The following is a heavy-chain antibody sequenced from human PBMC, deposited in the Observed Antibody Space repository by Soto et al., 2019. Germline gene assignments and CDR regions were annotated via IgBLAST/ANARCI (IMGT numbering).Heavy chain of an antibody. D-gene: IGHD6-19*01. CDR3: ARDSSGWQLNWFDP. J-gene: IGHJ5*02. CDR1: CGTLSSYA. CDR2: IIPIFGTA. V-gene: IGHV1-69*13. Sequence: SAKVSYRASCGTLSSYAISWVRQAPGQGLEWMGGIIPIFGTANYAQKFQGRVTITADESTSTAYMELSSLRSEDTAVYYCARDSSGWQLNWFDPWGQGTLVTVYS.